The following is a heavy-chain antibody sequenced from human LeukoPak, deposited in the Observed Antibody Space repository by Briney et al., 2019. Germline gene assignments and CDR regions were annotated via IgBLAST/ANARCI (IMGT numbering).Heavy chain of an antibody. D-gene: IGHD3-3*01. CDR3: ARGKNYDFWSGYYTDDAFDI. Sequence: ASVKVSCKASGYTFTGYYMHWVRQAPGQGLEWMGWINPNSGGTNYAQKFQGRVTMTRDTSISTAYMELSRLRSDDTAVYYCARGKNYDFWSGYYTDDAFDIWGQGTMVTVSS. J-gene: IGHJ3*02. CDR2: INPNSGGT. CDR1: GYTFTGYY. V-gene: IGHV1-2*02.